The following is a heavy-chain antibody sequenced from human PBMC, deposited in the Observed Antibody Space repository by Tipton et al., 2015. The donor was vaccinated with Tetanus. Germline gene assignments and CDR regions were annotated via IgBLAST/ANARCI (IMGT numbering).Heavy chain of an antibody. CDR3: ARGVWFGPGPKYYFDY. D-gene: IGHD3-10*01. V-gene: IGHV4-39*07. Sequence: LRLSCTVSGGSISSSSYYWGWIRQPPGKGLEWIGSIYYSGSTYYNPSLKSRVTISVDTSKTQFSLRLSSVTAADTAVHFCARGVWFGPGPKYYFDYWGQGTLVTVSS. J-gene: IGHJ4*02. CDR2: IYYSGST. CDR1: GGSISSSSYY.